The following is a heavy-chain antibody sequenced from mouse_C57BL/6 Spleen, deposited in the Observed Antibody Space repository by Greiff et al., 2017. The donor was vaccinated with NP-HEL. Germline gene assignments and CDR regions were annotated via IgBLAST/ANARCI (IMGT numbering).Heavy chain of an antibody. Sequence: VQLQQSGAELVKPGASVKLSCTASGFNIKDYYMHWVKQRPEQGLEWIGRIDPEDGETKYAQKFQGKATITADTSSNTAYLQLSSLTSEDTAVYYCAKDDGRSYEEFDDWGTGTTVTVSS. J-gene: IGHJ1*03. CDR3: AKDDGRSYEEFDD. D-gene: IGHD1-1*01. CDR1: GFNIKDYY. CDR2: IDPEDGET. V-gene: IGHV14-2*01.